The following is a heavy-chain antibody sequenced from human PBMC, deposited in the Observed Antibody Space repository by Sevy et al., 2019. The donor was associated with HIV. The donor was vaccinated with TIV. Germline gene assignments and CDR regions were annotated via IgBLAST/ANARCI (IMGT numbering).Heavy chain of an antibody. J-gene: IGHJ4*02. Sequence: SEILSLTCSVSGYSISSGHYWGWIRQPPGKGLEWIGSIYHSGDTYYNPSLKSRVTISVDTSKNQFPLKLNCVAAADMAVYYCVQNMAARPLEDWGQGTPVTVSS. V-gene: IGHV4-38-2*02. CDR3: VQNMAARPLED. CDR2: IYHSGDT. D-gene: IGHD6-6*01. CDR1: GYSISSGHY.